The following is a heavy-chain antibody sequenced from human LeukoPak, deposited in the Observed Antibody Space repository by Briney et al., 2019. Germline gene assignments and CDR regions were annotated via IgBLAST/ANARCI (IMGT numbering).Heavy chain of an antibody. CDR3: ARQTGAGLFILP. V-gene: IGHV4-61*02. CDR2: ISSSGST. CDR1: GDSISSGDYY. J-gene: IGHJ4*02. D-gene: IGHD3-3*01. Sequence: SETLSLTCTVSGDSISSGDYYWSWIRQPAGKGLEWIGRISSSGSTNYNPSLKSRVTISVDTSKNQFSLILTSVTAADTAVYYCARQTGAGLFILPGGQGTLVTVSS.